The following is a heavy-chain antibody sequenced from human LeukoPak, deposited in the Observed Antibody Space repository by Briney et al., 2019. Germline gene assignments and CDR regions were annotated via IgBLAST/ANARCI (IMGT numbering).Heavy chain of an antibody. J-gene: IGHJ4*02. D-gene: IGHD2/OR15-2a*01. CDR1: GFNFDGYG. CDR2: IRYDGSDK. V-gene: IGHV3-30*02. Sequence: GGSLRLSCAASGFNFDGYGMHWVRQAPGKGLEWVAFIRYDGSDKYHADSVKGRFTISRDNSKNTLYLQMNSLRAEDTAVYYCAKGPLLWDWGQGTLVTVSS. CDR3: AKGPLLWD.